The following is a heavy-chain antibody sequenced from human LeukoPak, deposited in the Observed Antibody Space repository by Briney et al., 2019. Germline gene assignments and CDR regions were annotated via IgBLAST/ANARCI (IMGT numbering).Heavy chain of an antibody. CDR1: GFTFRTSG. J-gene: IGHJ3*02. CDR3: ARESNRIQPGAFGI. V-gene: IGHV3-30*02. D-gene: IGHD5-18*01. CDR2: LQFDGSSE. Sequence: GGSLRLSCAASGFTFRTSGMHWVRQAPGKGLEWVAFLQFDGSSEYYADSVKGRFTVSRDNSRNTLFLQVNSLRADDTAVYYCARESNRIQPGAFGIWGQGTMVTVSS.